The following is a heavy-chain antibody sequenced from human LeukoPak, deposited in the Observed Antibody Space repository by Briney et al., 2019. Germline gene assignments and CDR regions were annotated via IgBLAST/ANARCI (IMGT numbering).Heavy chain of an antibody. Sequence: SGSLSLTCTISGGSISSYYWNWIRQPAEKGLEWIGRIHTSGSTNYNPSLKSRVTMSVDTSKNQFSLKLSSVTAADTAVYYCAPQLGIMRAFDYWGQGTLVTVSS. CDR2: IHTSGST. V-gene: IGHV4-4*07. J-gene: IGHJ4*02. CDR1: GGSISSYY. CDR3: APQLGIMRAFDY. D-gene: IGHD1-1*01.